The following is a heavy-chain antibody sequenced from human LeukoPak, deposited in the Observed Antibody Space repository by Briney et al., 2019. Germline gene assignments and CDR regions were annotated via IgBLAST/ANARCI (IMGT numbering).Heavy chain of an antibody. CDR2: IYYSGST. J-gene: IGHJ4*02. V-gene: IGHV4-61*10. CDR1: GGSISSGSYY. D-gene: IGHD6-19*01. CDR3: ARETRAVAGLFDY. Sequence: PSETLSLTCTVSGGSISSGSYYWSWIRQPAGKGLEWIGYIYYSGSTNYNPSLKSRVTISVDTSKNQFSLKLSSVTAADTAVYYCARETRAVAGLFDYWGQGTLVTVSS.